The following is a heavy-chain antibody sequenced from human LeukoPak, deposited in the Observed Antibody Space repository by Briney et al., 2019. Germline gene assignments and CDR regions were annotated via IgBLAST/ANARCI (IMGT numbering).Heavy chain of an antibody. J-gene: IGHJ3*02. CDR1: GYNFIGYY. Sequence: ASVKVSCKASGYNFIGYYIYWMRQAPGQRLEYMGWISANSGSTNYAEKFQGRVTMTRDTSISTAYMELSRLRSDDTAVYYCARRDGYNHDAFDIWGQGTMVTVSS. D-gene: IGHD5-24*01. V-gene: IGHV1-2*02. CDR2: ISANSGST. CDR3: ARRDGYNHDAFDI.